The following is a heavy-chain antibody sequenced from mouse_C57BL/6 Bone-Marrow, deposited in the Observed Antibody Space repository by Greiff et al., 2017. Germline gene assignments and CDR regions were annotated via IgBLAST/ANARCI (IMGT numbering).Heavy chain of an antibody. J-gene: IGHJ2*01. CDR1: GYTFTDYN. CDR3: ARRNPWYFDY. CDR2: FNPNNGGT. Sequence: EVQLQQSGPELVKPGASVKIPCKASGYTFTDYNMDWVKQSHGKSLEWIGDFNPNNGGTIYNQKFKGKATLTVDKSSSTAYMELRSLTSEDTAVYYCARRNPWYFDYWGQGTTLTVSS. V-gene: IGHV1-18*01.